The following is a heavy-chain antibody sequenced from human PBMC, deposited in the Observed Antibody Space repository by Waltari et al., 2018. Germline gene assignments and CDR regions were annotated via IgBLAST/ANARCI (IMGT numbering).Heavy chain of an antibody. V-gene: IGHV1-69*05. CDR1: GGTFSSYA. CDR3: ARGGLGTYYYDSRGAFDI. D-gene: IGHD3-22*01. Sequence: QVQLVQSGAEVKKPGSSVKVSCKASGGTFSSYAISWVRQAPGQGLEWMGGIIPIFGTANYAQKFQCRVTITTDESTSTAYMELSSLRSEDTAVYYCARGGLGTYYYDSRGAFDIWGQGTMVTVSS. CDR2: IIPIFGTA. J-gene: IGHJ3*02.